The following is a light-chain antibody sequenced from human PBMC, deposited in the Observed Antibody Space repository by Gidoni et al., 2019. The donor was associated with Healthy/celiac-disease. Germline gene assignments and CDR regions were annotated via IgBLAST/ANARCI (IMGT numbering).Light chain of an antibody. Sequence: DIQMTQSPSTLSASVGDRVTITCRASQSISSWLAWYQQKPGKAPKLLIYDASSLESGVPSRFSGSGSGTEFTLTSRSLQPDDFATYYCQQYNSYPGTFGQGTKVEIK. V-gene: IGKV1-5*01. CDR3: QQYNSYPGT. J-gene: IGKJ1*01. CDR1: QSISSW. CDR2: DAS.